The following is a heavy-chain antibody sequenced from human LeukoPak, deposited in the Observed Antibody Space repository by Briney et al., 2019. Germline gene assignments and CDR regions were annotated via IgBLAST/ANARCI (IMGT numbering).Heavy chain of an antibody. CDR1: GYTFTGYY. J-gene: IGHJ4*02. Sequence: ASVKVFCKASGYTFTGYYMHWVRQAPGQGLEWMGWISPNNGGTNYAQKFQGRVTMTRDTSISTAYMELSRLRSDDTAVYYCAREVDYYDTSDYFPLGYWGQGTLVTVSS. D-gene: IGHD3-22*01. CDR3: AREVDYYDTSDYFPLGY. CDR2: ISPNNGGT. V-gene: IGHV1-2*02.